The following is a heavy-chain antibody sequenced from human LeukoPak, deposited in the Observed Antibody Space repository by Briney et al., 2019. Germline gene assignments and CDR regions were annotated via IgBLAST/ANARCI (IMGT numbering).Heavy chain of an antibody. CDR3: SRLFVTGDDGRGWFHS. D-gene: IGHD1-14*01. CDR1: GDSISSSPEY. V-gene: IGHV4-39*01. J-gene: IGHJ5*01. CDR2: INYSGST. Sequence: PSETLSLTCSVSGDSISSSPEYWGWIRQPPGKGLEYIGGINYSGSTYYDPSLKGRVTISVDTSKNQFSLKVTSMTAADSAVYYCSRLFVTGDDGRGWFHSWGQRALVSVSS.